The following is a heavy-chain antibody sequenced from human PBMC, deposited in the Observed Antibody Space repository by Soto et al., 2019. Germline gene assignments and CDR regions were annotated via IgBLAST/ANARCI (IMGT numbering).Heavy chain of an antibody. CDR1: GGSFSGYY. V-gene: IGHV4-34*01. CDR3: ARVVNEGGRFGGPCFDY. J-gene: IGHJ4*02. CDR2: INHSGST. Sequence: QVQLQQWGAGLLKPSETLSLTCAVYGGSFSGYYWSWIRQPPGKGLEWIGEINHSGSTNYNPSLSSRVTSSVDTSKNQFSLKLSSVTAADTAVYYWARVVNEGGRFGGPCFDYWGQGTLVTVSS. D-gene: IGHD3-10*01.